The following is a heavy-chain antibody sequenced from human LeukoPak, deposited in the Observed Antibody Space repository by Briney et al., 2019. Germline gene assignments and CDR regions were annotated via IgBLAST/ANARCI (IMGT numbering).Heavy chain of an antibody. CDR1: GFTFRSYY. CDR2: VDNDGTGA. Sequence: GGSLRLSCAASGFTFRSYYMHWVRQAPGKGLVWVSRVDNDGTGAIFADSVKGRFTISRDNAKNTVFLQMNSLRDDDTAVYCCARGGFSHGFDYWGQGTRVTVSS. J-gene: IGHJ4*02. CDR3: ARGGFSHGFDY. V-gene: IGHV3-74*01. D-gene: IGHD2/OR15-2a*01.